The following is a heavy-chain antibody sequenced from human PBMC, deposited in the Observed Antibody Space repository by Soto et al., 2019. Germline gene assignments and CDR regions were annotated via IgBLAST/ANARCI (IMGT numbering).Heavy chain of an antibody. Sequence: EVRLVESGGGLVQPGGSLTLSCAASGFTFSSYWMTWVRQAPGKGLEWVANINQDGSEKYYMDPMKGRFTISRNNAKYSLLLQLTSPRAEDTALYYCSRDRGRPDLLNTHYYDSSDLDYGMDVWGQGTTVTVSS. D-gene: IGHD3-22*01. CDR2: INQDGSEK. CDR3: SRDRGRPDLLNTHYYDSSDLDYGMDV. CDR1: GFTFSSYW. V-gene: IGHV3-7*01. J-gene: IGHJ6*02.